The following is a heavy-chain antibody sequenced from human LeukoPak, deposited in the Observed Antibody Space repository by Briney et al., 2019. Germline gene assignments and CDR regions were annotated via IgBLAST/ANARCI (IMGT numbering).Heavy chain of an antibody. D-gene: IGHD3-10*01. J-gene: IGHJ3*02. V-gene: IGHV4-34*01. Sequence: SETLSLTCAVYGGSFSGYYWSWIRQPPGQGLEWIGEINHSGSTNYNPSLKSRVTISVDTSKNQFSLKLSSVTAADTAVYYCARGRYYYGSGSWYSLRAFDIWGQGTMVTVSS. CDR1: GGSFSGYY. CDR2: INHSGST. CDR3: ARGRYYYGSGSWYSLRAFDI.